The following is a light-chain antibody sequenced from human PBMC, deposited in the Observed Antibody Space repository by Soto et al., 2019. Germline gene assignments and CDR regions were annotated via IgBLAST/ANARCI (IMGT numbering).Light chain of an antibody. CDR3: QQFSSYPLS. J-gene: IGKJ4*01. CDR2: GAS. V-gene: IGKV3-15*01. CDR1: QSVSSN. Sequence: EIVLTQSPATLSVSPGERATLSCRASQSVSSNLAWYHQKPGQAPRLLIYGASTRATGIPARFSGSGSGTDFTLTISRLEPEDFAVYYCQQFSSYPLSFGGGTNV.